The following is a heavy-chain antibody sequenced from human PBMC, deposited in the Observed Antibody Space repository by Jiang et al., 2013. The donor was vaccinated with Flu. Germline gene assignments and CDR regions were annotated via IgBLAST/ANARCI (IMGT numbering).Heavy chain of an antibody. CDR2: HSGST. Sequence: HSGSTNYNPSLKSRVTISVDTSKNQFSLKLSSVTAADTAVYYCARGLRYGDFNYWGQGTLVTVSS. V-gene: IGHV4-34*01. J-gene: IGHJ4*02. D-gene: IGHD4-17*01. CDR3: ARGLRYGDFNY.